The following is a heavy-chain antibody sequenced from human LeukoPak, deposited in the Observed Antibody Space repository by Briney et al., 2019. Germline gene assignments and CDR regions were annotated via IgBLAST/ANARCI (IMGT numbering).Heavy chain of an antibody. CDR1: GGSISSSSYY. D-gene: IGHD3-3*01. CDR2: IYYSGST. J-gene: IGHJ5*02. Sequence: PSETLSLTCTVSGGSISSSSYYWGWIRQPPGKGLEWIGSIYYSGSTYYNPSLKSRVTISVDTSKNQFSLKLSSVTAADTAVYYCARVGRFLEWTYNWFDPWGQGTLVTVSS. CDR3: ARVGRFLEWTYNWFDP. V-gene: IGHV4-39*07.